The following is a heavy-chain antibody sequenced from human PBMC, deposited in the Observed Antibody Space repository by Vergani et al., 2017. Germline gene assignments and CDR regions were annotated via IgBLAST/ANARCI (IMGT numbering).Heavy chain of an antibody. J-gene: IGHJ1*01. CDR2: IYTSGST. V-gene: IGHV4-61*02. Sequence: QVQLQESGPGLVKPSQTLSLTCTVSGGSISSGSYYWSWIRQPAGKGLEWIGRIYTSGSTNYNPSLKSRVTISVDTSKNQFSLKLSSVTAADTAVYYCARAVSSNSYDYVWGSYRLEYFQHWGQGTLVTVSS. CDR1: GGSISSGSYY. D-gene: IGHD3-16*02. CDR3: ARAVSSNSYDYVWGSYRLEYFQH.